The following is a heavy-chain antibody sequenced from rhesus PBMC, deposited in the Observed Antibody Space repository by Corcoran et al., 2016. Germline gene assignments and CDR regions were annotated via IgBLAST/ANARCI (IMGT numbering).Heavy chain of an antibody. D-gene: IGHD2-39*02. J-gene: IGHJ4*01. CDR1: GGPISSSY. CDR2: VYGSGSSA. Sequence: QLQLQESGPGLVKPSETLSVTCAVSGGPISSSYWSWIRQRPGKGLEGIGYVYGSGSSADYNPSLKSRVTLSVDTSKNQLSLRLSSMTAADTAVYCCARLGQVDDYWGQGVLVTV. CDR3: ARLGQVDDY. V-gene: IGHV4-169*01.